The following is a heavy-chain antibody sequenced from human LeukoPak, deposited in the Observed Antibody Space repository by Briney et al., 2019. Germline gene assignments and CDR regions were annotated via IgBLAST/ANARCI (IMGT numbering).Heavy chain of an antibody. D-gene: IGHD3-10*01. Sequence: SETLSLTCTVSGGSISSSSYYGGGIRQPPGKGLEWIGSIYYIGGTYYNPSLKIRVTISVDTSKNQFSLKLTSVTAADTAVYYCARSQFYGSGSYQGRWFDPWGQGTLVTVSS. V-gene: IGHV4-39*07. CDR2: IYYIGGT. J-gene: IGHJ5*02. CDR1: GGSISSSSYY. CDR3: ARSQFYGSGSYQGRWFDP.